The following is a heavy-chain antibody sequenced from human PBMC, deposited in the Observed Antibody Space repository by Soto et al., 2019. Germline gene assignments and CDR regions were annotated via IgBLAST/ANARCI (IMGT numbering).Heavy chain of an antibody. J-gene: IGHJ5*02. CDR1: GGTFSSYA. D-gene: IGHD3-3*01. V-gene: IGHV1-69*12. Sequence: QVQLVQSGAEVKKPGSSVKVSCKASGGTFSSYAISWVRQAPGQGLEWMGGIIPIFGTANYVQKFQGRVTITADESTSTAYMELSSLRSEDTAVYYCARPINYDFWSGYYSSRFDPWGQGTLVTVSS. CDR3: ARPINYDFWSGYYSSRFDP. CDR2: IIPIFGTA.